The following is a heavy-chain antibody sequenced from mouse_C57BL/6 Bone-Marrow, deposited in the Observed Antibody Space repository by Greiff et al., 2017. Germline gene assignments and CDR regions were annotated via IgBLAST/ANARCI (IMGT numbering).Heavy chain of an antibody. D-gene: IGHD1-1*01. J-gene: IGHJ3*01. CDR1: GYAFSSSW. Sequence: VQLKQSGPELVKPGASVKISCKASGYAFSSSWMNWVKQRPGKGLEWIGRIYPGDGDTNYNGKFKGKATLTADKSSSTAYMQLSSLTSEDSAVYFCARPIYYYGSTWFAYWGQGTLVTVSA. V-gene: IGHV1-82*01. CDR2: IYPGDGDT. CDR3: ARPIYYYGSTWFAY.